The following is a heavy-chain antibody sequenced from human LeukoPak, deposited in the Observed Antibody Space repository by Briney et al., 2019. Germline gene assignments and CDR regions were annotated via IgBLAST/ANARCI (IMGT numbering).Heavy chain of an antibody. J-gene: IGHJ3*02. CDR3: ARDTARWTGAFDI. Sequence: PGGSLRLSCATSGFAFGSYWMSWVRQAPGKGLEWVANIKQDGSTKNYVDSVKGRFTISRDNAKKSLYLEMNSLRAEDKAVYYCARDTARWTGAFDIWGQGTMVTVSS. CDR2: IKQDGSTK. CDR1: GFAFGSYW. D-gene: IGHD5-24*01. V-gene: IGHV3-7*03.